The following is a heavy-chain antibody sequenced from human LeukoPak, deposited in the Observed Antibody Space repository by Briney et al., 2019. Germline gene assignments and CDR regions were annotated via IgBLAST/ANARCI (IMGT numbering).Heavy chain of an antibody. CDR3: ARDTLYYYDSSGYYWVAFDI. Sequence: ASVKVSCKASGYTFTSYGISWVRQAPGQGLEWMGWISAYNGNTNYAQKLQGRVTMTTDTSTSTAYMELRSLRSDDAAVYYCARDTLYYYDSSGYYWVAFDIWGQGTMVTVSS. J-gene: IGHJ3*02. CDR1: GYTFTSYG. CDR2: ISAYNGNT. V-gene: IGHV1-18*01. D-gene: IGHD3-22*01.